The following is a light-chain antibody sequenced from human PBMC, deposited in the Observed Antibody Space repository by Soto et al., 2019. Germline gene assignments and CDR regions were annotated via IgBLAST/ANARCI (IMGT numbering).Light chain of an antibody. J-gene: IGKJ4*01. CDR3: QQYGSSPLT. Sequence: EVVLTQSPGTLSFSQGERATLSCRASQSVSSSYLAWYQQKPGQAPKVLIYRASSRATGIPDRFSGSGSGTDFTLTISRLEPEDFAVYYCQQYGSSPLTFGGGTKVDI. CDR2: RAS. CDR1: QSVSSSY. V-gene: IGKV3-20*01.